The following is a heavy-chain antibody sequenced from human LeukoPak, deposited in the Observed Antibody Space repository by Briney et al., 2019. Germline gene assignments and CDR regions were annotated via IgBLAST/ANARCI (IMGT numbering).Heavy chain of an antibody. J-gene: IGHJ1*01. D-gene: IGHD6-19*01. CDR3: AKDPQWLIPKYFQH. Sequence: PGGSLRLSCAASGFTFSSYGMHWVRQAPGKGLEWVAFIRHDGSNKYYADSVKGRFTISRDNSKNTLYLQMNSLRAEDTAVYYCAKDPQWLIPKYFQHWGQGTLVTVSS. V-gene: IGHV3-30*02. CDR1: GFTFSSYG. CDR2: IRHDGSNK.